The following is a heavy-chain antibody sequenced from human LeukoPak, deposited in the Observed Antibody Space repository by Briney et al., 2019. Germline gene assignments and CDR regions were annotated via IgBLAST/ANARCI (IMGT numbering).Heavy chain of an antibody. CDR1: GFSFSNYW. Sequence: GGSLRLSCAASGFSFSNYWMSWVRQAPGKGLEWVANIKQDGSEKYYVDSVKGRFTVSRAHAENSLYLQMNSLRAEDTAVYYCARGPGGLCSSTSCSMDSWGPGTLVTVSS. D-gene: IGHD2-2*01. J-gene: IGHJ4*02. CDR3: ARGPGGLCSSTSCSMDS. V-gene: IGHV3-7*01. CDR2: IKQDGSEK.